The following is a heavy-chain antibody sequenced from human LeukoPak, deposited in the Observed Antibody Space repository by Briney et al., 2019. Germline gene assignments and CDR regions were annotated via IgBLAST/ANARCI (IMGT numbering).Heavy chain of an antibody. V-gene: IGHV4-61*02. CDR1: GGSISSGSYY. CDR2: IYTSGST. Sequence: SQTLSLTCTVSGGSISSGSYYWSWIRQPAGKGLEWIGRIYTSGSTNYNPSLKSRVTISVDTSKNQFSLKLSSVTAADTAVYYCARRIAAAGTRWFDPWGQGTLVTVSS. J-gene: IGHJ5*02. D-gene: IGHD6-13*01. CDR3: ARRIAAAGTRWFDP.